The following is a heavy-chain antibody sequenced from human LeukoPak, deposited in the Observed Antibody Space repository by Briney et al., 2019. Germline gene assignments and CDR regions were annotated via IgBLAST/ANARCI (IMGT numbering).Heavy chain of an antibody. CDR2: IYTSGST. Sequence: PSQTLSLTCTVSGGSISNGYYWSWIRQPAGKGLEWIGRIYTSGSTNYNPSLKSRVTISVDTSKNQFSLKLSSVTAADTALYYCAKDRSLTLPTFERSGYYYYWGQGTLVTVSS. D-gene: IGHD3-22*01. J-gene: IGHJ4*02. CDR3: AKDRSLTLPTFERSGYYYY. V-gene: IGHV4-61*02. CDR1: GGSISNGYY.